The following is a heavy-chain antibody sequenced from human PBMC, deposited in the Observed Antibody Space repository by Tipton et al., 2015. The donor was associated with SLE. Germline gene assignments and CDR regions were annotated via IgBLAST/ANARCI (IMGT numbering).Heavy chain of an antibody. J-gene: IGHJ3*02. Sequence: TLSLTCAVYGGSFSGYYWSWIRQPPGKGLEWIGEINHSGSTNYNPSLKSRVTISVDTPKNQFSLKLSSVTAADTAVYYCARPRGIVAPDAFDIWGQGTMVTVSS. D-gene: IGHD1-26*01. V-gene: IGHV4-34*01. CDR1: GGSFSGYY. CDR2: INHSGST. CDR3: ARPRGIVAPDAFDI.